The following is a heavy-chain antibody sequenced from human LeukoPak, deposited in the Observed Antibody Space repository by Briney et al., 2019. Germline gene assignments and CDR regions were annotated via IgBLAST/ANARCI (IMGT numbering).Heavy chain of an antibody. D-gene: IGHD3-10*01. CDR3: AKEIYFGSGSYPDY. Sequence: PGRSLRLSCAASGFPLSSYGIHWVRQAPGKGLEWVGVISHDGNNEYYADSVRGRFTISRDNSKNTLYLQMNSLRAEDTAVYYCAKEIYFGSGSYPDYWGQGTLVTVSS. CDR1: GFPLSSYG. V-gene: IGHV3-30*18. CDR2: ISHDGNNE. J-gene: IGHJ4*02.